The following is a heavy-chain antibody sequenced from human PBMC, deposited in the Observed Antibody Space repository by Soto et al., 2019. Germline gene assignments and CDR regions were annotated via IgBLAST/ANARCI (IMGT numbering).Heavy chain of an antibody. J-gene: IGHJ6*02. Sequence: PGGSLRLSCAASGFTFSSYSMNWVRQAPGKGLEWVSSISSSSSYIDYADSVKGGFTISRDNAKNSLYLQMNSLRAEDTAVYYCARNEQTGTRDYYYYYGMDVWGQGTTVTVSS. CDR1: GFTFSSYS. D-gene: IGHD1-1*01. CDR3: ARNEQTGTRDYYYYYGMDV. CDR2: ISSSSSYI. V-gene: IGHV3-21*01.